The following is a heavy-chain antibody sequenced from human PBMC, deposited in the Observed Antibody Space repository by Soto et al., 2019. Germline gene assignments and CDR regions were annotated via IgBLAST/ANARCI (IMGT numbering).Heavy chain of an antibody. Sequence: VGSLRLSCAASGFTFSSYAMSWVRQAPGKGLEWVSAISGSGGSTYYADSVKGRFAISRDNSKNTPYLQMNSLRAEDTAVYYCANPGYSSSWSSKYYYYYGMDVWGQGTTVTVSS. CDR1: GFTFSSYA. CDR3: ANPGYSSSWSSKYYYYYGMDV. V-gene: IGHV3-23*01. D-gene: IGHD6-13*01. CDR2: ISGSGGST. J-gene: IGHJ6*02.